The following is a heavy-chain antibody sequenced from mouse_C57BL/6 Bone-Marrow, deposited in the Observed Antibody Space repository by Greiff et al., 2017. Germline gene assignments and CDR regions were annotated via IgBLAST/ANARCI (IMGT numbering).Heavy chain of an antibody. CDR1: GYSFTDYN. Sequence: VQLQQSGPELVKPGASVKISCKASGYSFTDYNMNWVKQSNGKSLEWIGLINPNYGTTSYNQKFKGKATLTVDQSSSTAYMQLNSLTSEDSAVYYCARRGPIYYYGSSYDYAMDYWGQGTSVTVSS. D-gene: IGHD1-1*01. CDR3: ARRGPIYYYGSSYDYAMDY. J-gene: IGHJ4*01. CDR2: INPNYGTT. V-gene: IGHV1-39*01.